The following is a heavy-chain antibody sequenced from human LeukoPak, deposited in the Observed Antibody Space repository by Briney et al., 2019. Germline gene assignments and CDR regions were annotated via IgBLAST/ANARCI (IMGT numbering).Heavy chain of an antibody. V-gene: IGHV1-2*02. CDR2: INPNSGGT. J-gene: IGHJ4*02. D-gene: IGHD3-22*01. Sequence: GASVKVSCKASGYTFTGYYMHWVRQAPGQGLEWMGWINPNSGGTNYAQKFQGRVTMTRDTSISTAYMELSRLGSDDTAVYYCARDVYYYDSSVRLYYFDYWGQGTLVTVSS. CDR3: ARDVYYYDSSVRLYYFDY. CDR1: GYTFTGYY.